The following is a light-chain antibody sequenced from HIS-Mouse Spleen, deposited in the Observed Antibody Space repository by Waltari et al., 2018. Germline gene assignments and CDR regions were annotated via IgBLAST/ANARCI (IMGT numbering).Light chain of an antibody. CDR2: SKN. V-gene: IGLV3-19*01. CDR3: NSRDSSGNHLSV. J-gene: IGLJ1*01. Sequence: SYAMTQAPAVSVALGQTVRITCQGDNHRSYYASWYQQKPGQAPVLVFYSKNNRTSGIPDRFSGSSSGNTASLTITGAQAEDEADYYCNSRDSSGNHLSVFGTGTKVTVL. CDR1: NHRSYY.